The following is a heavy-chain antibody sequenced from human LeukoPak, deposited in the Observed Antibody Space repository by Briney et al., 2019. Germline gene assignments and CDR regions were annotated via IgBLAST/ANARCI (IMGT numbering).Heavy chain of an antibody. CDR2: IFYSGST. CDR3: ARSPRDWFDP. CDR1: GGSISSGYYY. J-gene: IGHJ5*02. Sequence: SETLSLTCTVSGGSISSGYYYWGWIRQPPGKGLEWIGSIFYSGSTYYNPSLKSRVTISVDTSKNQFSLKLSSVTAADTAVYYCARSPRDWFDPWGQGTLVTVSS. V-gene: IGHV4-39*01.